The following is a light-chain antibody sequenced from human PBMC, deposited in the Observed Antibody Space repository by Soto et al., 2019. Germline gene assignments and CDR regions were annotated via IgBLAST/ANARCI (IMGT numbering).Light chain of an antibody. CDR2: GAS. CDR3: QQYNNWPRT. Sequence: EIVMTQSPATLSVSPGDRATLSCRASQSVSSNLAWYQQKPGQAPRLLIYGASIRAPGIPARFSGSGSGTQFTLTISSLQSEDFAVYHCQQYNNWPRTFGQGTKVEIK. CDR1: QSVSSN. J-gene: IGKJ1*01. V-gene: IGKV3-15*01.